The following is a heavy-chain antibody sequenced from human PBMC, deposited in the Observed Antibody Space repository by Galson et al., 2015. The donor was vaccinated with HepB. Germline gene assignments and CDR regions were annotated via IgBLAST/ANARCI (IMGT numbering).Heavy chain of an antibody. J-gene: IGHJ1*01. Sequence: SLRLSCAASGFTFSSYAMSWVRQAPGKGLEWVSAISGSGGSTYYADSVKGRFTISRDNSKNTLYLQMNSLRAEDTAVYYCAKDLNYGDYPEYFQHWGQGTLVTVSS. D-gene: IGHD4-17*01. V-gene: IGHV3-23*01. CDR1: GFTFSSYA. CDR2: ISGSGGST. CDR3: AKDLNYGDYPEYFQH.